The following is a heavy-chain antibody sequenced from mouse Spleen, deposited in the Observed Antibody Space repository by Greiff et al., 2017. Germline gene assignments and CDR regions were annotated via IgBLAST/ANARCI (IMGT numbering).Heavy chain of an antibody. Sequence: EVQLQQSGTVLARPGASVKMSCKTSGYTFTSYWMHWVKQRPGQGLEWIGAIYPGNSDTSYNQKFKGKAKLTAVTSASTAYMELSSLTNEDSAVYYCTRGGTTATFRYAMDYWGQGTSVTVSS. CDR3: TRGGTTATFRYAMDY. CDR1: GYTFTSYW. J-gene: IGHJ4*01. D-gene: IGHD1-2*01. CDR2: IYPGNSDT. V-gene: IGHV1-5*01.